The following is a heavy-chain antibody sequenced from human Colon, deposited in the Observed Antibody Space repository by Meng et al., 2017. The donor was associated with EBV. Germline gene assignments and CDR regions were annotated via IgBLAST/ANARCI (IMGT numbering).Heavy chain of an antibody. D-gene: IGHD1-26*01. V-gene: IGHV1-18*01. CDR1: GHTFTNYG. CDR2: ISAYNGNT. J-gene: IGHJ4*02. CDR3: ARVEVGITSGDY. Sequence: QVQLLRPGDAVKKSGAKMKVSCRASGHTFTNYGITWVRQAPGQGLEWMGWISAYNGNTNYAQTLQGRLTMTTDTSTSTAYMELRSLRSDDTAVYYCARVEVGITSGDYWGQGTLVTVSS.